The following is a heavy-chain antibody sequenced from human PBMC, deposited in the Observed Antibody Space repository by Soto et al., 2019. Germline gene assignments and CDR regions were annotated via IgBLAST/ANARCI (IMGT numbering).Heavy chain of an antibody. V-gene: IGHV3-23*01. D-gene: IGHD6-19*01. CDR3: AKAPYIAVTCFDY. Sequence: GGSLRLSCASSGFTFISYAMSWVRQAPGKGLEWVSAISGSGGSTYYADSVEGRFTISRDNSKNTLYLQMNSLRAEDTAVYYCAKAPYIAVTCFDYWGQGTLVTVSS. CDR2: ISGSGGST. CDR1: GFTFISYA. J-gene: IGHJ4*02.